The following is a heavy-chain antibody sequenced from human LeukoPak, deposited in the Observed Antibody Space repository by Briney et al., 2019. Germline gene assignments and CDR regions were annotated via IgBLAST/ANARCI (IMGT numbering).Heavy chain of an antibody. D-gene: IGHD6-19*01. J-gene: IGHJ4*02. CDR1: GYSFISYW. V-gene: IGHV5-51*01. CDR3: ARRQGAAVAGSADY. Sequence: GESLKISCKGSGYSFISYWIGWVRQMPGKGLEWMGIIYPGDSDTRYSPSFQGQVTISADKSISTAYLQWSSLKASDTAIYYCARRQGAAVAGSADYWGQGTLVPVSS. CDR2: IYPGDSDT.